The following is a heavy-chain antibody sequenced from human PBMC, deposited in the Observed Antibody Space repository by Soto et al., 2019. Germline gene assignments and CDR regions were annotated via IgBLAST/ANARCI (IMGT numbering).Heavy chain of an antibody. D-gene: IGHD3-10*01. CDR2: IYPGDSDT. Sequence: GESLKISCKGSGYSFTNYWIGWVRQMPGKGMEWMGIIYPGDSDTRYSPSFQGQVTISADKSTSTAYLQWSSLKASDTAMYYCAGGGVRGVITRTRDYYGMDVWGQGTTVTVSS. J-gene: IGHJ6*02. V-gene: IGHV5-51*01. CDR1: GYSFTNYW. CDR3: AGGGVRGVITRTRDYYGMDV.